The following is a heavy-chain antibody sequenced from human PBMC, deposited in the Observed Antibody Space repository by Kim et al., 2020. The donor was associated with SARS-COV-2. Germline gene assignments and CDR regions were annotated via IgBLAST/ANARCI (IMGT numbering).Heavy chain of an antibody. CDR3: ARVDYYHSSGLN. V-gene: IGHV3-48*03. J-gene: IGHJ4*02. Sequence: GGSLRLSCAASGFAFSGYEMNWVRQAPGKGLEWVSYINSGGDTIYYADSVKGRFTISRDNAKNSLYLQMNSLTGEDTAVYYCARVDYYHSSGLNWGQGTLVTVSS. CDR1: GFAFSGYE. D-gene: IGHD3-22*01. CDR2: INSGGDTI.